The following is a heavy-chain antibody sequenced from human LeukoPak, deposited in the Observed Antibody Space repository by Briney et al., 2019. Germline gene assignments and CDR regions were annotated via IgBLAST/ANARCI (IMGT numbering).Heavy chain of an antibody. D-gene: IGHD6-13*01. V-gene: IGHV3-7*01. CDR2: INQDGSEK. Sequence: GESLKISCAASGFTFRSYWMSCVRQATGKGLEWVSNINQDGSEKHYVDYVKGRFTISRDNAKNSLYLQMNSLRAEDTAMYYCARDSEHSSSFAFDIWGQGTMVTVSS. CDR3: ARDSEHSSSFAFDI. CDR1: GFTFRSYW. J-gene: IGHJ3*02.